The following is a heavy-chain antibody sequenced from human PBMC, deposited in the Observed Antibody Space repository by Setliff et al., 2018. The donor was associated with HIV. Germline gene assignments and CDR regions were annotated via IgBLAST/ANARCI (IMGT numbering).Heavy chain of an antibody. CDR1: GGSITSGGYY. J-gene: IGHJ4*02. CDR2: IYYSGST. Sequence: SETLSLTCSVSGGSITSGGYYWHWIRQPPGKGLEWIGHIYYSGSTDYNPSLKSRVTISLDTPKNQFSLKLTSVTAADTAVYYCAREGRYSSACFFDYWGQGTLVTVSS. D-gene: IGHD6-19*01. V-gene: IGHV4-61*08. CDR3: AREGRYSSACFFDY.